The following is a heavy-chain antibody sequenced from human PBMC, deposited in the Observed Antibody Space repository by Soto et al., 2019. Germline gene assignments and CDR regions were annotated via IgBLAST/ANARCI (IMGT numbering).Heavy chain of an antibody. J-gene: IGHJ6*03. CDR3: ARATGWSGYYTGAYYYYMDV. D-gene: IGHD3-3*01. Sequence: SETLSLPCAVYGGSFSGYYWSWIRQPPGKGLEWIGEINHSGSTNYNPSLKSRVTISVDTSKNQFSLKLSSVTAADTAVYYCARATGWSGYYTGAYYYYMDVWGKGTTVTVSS. V-gene: IGHV4-34*01. CDR2: INHSGST. CDR1: GGSFSGYY.